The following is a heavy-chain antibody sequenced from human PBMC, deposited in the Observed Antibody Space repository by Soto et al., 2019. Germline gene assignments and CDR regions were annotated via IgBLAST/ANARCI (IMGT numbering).Heavy chain of an antibody. J-gene: IGHJ6*03. D-gene: IGHD5-18*01. Sequence: PSETLSLTCTVSGGSISSSSYYWGWIRHPPGKGLEWIGSIYYSGSTYYNPSLKSRVTISVDTSKNQFFLKLSSVTAADTAVYYCARPHPYGLWHGDYYYYMDVWGKGTTVTVSS. V-gene: IGHV4-39*01. CDR1: GGSISSSSYY. CDR3: ARPHPYGLWHGDYYYYMDV. CDR2: IYYSGST.